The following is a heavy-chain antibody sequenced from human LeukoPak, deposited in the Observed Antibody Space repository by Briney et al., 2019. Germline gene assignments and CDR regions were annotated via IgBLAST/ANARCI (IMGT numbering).Heavy chain of an antibody. CDR2: IYYSGST. J-gene: IGHJ4*02. V-gene: IGHV4-31*03. CDR1: GGSISSGGYY. Sequence: SETLSLTCTVSGGSISSGGYYWSWIRQHPGKGLEWIGYIYYSGSTYYNPSLKSRVTISVDTSKNQFSLKLSSVTAADTAVYYCARGGMSTYYDSGGYNSYWGQGTLVTVSS. D-gene: IGHD3-22*01. CDR3: ARGGMSTYYDSGGYNSY.